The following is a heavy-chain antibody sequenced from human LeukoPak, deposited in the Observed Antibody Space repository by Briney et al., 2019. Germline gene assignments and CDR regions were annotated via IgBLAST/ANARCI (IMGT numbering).Heavy chain of an antibody. CDR3: ARVWPRYCSSTSCYWVAFDI. V-gene: IGHV1-69*01. D-gene: IGHD2-2*01. CDR1: GGTFSSYA. CDR2: IIPIFGTA. J-gene: IGHJ3*02. Sequence: SVKVSCKASGGTFSSYAISWVRQAPGQGLEWMGGIIPIFGTANYARKFQGRVTITADESTSTAYMELSSLGSEDTAVYYCARVWPRYCSSTSCYWVAFDIWGQGTMVTVSS.